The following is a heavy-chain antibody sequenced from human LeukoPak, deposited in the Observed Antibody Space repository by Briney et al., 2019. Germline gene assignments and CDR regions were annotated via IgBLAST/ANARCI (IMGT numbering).Heavy chain of an antibody. CDR3: AKDMRGYSYALNY. CDR2: ISWNSGSI. D-gene: IGHD5-18*01. Sequence: GGSLRLSCAASGFTFDDYAMHWVRQAPGKGLEWVSGISWNSGSIGYADSVKGRFTISRDNAKNSLYLQMNSLRAEDTALYYCAKDMRGYSYALNYWGQGTLVTVSS. CDR1: GFTFDDYA. V-gene: IGHV3-9*01. J-gene: IGHJ4*02.